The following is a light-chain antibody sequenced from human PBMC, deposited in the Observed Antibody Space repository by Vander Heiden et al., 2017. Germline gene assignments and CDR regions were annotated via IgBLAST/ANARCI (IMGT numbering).Light chain of an antibody. V-gene: IGKV1-5*03. J-gene: IGKJ1*01. CDR2: KAS. CDR3: QQFGSYLWT. Sequence: IQMTQSPSTLSASVGDRVTITCRASQSISAWLAWYQQKPGKAPKVLIYKASTLKSGVPSRFSGSGFGTEFTLTISSLQPDDFATYYCQQFGSYLWTFGQGTKVEFK. CDR1: QSISAW.